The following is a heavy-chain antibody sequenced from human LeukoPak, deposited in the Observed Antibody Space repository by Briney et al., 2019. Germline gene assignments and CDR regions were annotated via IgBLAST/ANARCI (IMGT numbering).Heavy chain of an antibody. CDR1: DYTFTSYG. D-gene: IGHD3-10*01. V-gene: IGHV1-18*01. Sequence: ASVKVSCKASDYTFTSYGISWVRQAPGQGLEWMGWISAYNGNTNYAQKLQGRVTITRNTSISTAYMELSSLRSEDTAVYYCARGRGSRIFYYYYYMDVWGKGTTVTVSS. CDR2: ISAYNGNT. J-gene: IGHJ6*03. CDR3: ARGRGSRIFYYYYYMDV.